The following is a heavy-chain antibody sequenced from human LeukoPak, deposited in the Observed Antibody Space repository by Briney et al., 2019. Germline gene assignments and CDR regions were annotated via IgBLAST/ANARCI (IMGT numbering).Heavy chain of an antibody. CDR1: GFTFSSYS. CDR3: ARYYDSSQGIDY. CDR2: ISSSSSYI. V-gene: IGHV3-21*04. J-gene: IGHJ4*02. D-gene: IGHD3-22*01. Sequence: PGGSLRLSCAASGFTFSSYSMNWVRQAPGKGLEWVSSISSSSSYIYYADSVKGRFTISRDNAKNSLYLQMNSLTAADTAVYYCARYYDSSQGIDYWGQGTLVTVSS.